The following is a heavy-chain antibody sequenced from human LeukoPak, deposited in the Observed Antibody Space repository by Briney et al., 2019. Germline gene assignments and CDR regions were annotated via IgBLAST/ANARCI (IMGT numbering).Heavy chain of an antibody. Sequence: GGSLRLSCAASGFTFSSYAMHWVRQAPGKGLEYVSAISSNGGSTYYANSVKGRFTISRDNSKNTLYLQMGSLRAEDMAVYYCARARGSYYPIDHWGQGTLVTVSS. D-gene: IGHD1-26*01. CDR3: ARARGSYYPIDH. CDR1: GFTFSSYA. V-gene: IGHV3-64*01. CDR2: ISSNGGST. J-gene: IGHJ4*02.